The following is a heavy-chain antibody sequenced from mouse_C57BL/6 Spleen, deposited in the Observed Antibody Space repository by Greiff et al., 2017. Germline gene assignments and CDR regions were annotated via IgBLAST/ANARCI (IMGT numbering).Heavy chain of an antibody. J-gene: IGHJ2*01. CDR1: GFSLTSYG. CDR3: ARPNSEGGYYFDD. D-gene: IGHD4-1*02. V-gene: IGHV2-2*01. Sequence: QVQLQQSGPGLVQPSQSLSITCTVSGFSLTSYGVHWVRQSPGKGLEWLGVIWSGGSTDYNAAFISRLSISKDNSKSQVFFKMNSLQADDTAIYYCARPNSEGGYYFDDWGQGTTLTVSS. CDR2: IWSGGST.